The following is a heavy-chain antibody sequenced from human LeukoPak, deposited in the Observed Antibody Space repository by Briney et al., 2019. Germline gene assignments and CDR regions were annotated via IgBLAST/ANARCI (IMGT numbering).Heavy chain of an antibody. CDR3: ASYATGSYFYYYFGMDV. CDR1: GYTFTGYY. CDR2: INPNNGGT. V-gene: IGHV1-2*02. D-gene: IGHD3-16*01. Sequence: ASVKVSCKASGYTFTGYYIHWVRQAPGQGLEWMGWINPNNGGTNYAQKFQGRVTMTRDTSISTAYMELSRLRSDDTAVYYCASYATGSYFYYYFGMDVWGQGTTVTAS. J-gene: IGHJ6*02.